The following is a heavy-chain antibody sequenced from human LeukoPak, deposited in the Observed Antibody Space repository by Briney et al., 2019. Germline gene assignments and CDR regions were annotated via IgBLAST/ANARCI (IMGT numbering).Heavy chain of an antibody. CDR1: GFTFGDYA. CDR3: AKAGYDFWSGYCVSYYYYGMDV. Sequence: GGSLRLSCTASGFTFGDYAMSWFRQAPGKGLEWVSAISGSGGSTYYADSVKGRFTISRYNSKNTLYLQMNSLRAEDTAVYYCAKAGYDFWSGYCVSYYYYGMDVWGQGTTVTVSS. V-gene: IGHV3-23*01. J-gene: IGHJ6*02. D-gene: IGHD3-3*01. CDR2: ISGSGGST.